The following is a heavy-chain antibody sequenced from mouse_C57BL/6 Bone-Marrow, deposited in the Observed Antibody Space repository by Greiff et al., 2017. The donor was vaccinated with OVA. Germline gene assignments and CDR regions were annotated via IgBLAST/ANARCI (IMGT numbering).Heavy chain of an antibody. CDR3: AREIITTVVAGGYFDV. V-gene: IGHV1-64*01. D-gene: IGHD1-1*01. J-gene: IGHJ1*03. CDR2: IHPNSGST. Sequence: QVQLQQPGAELVKPGASVKLSCKASGYTFTSYWMHWVKQRPGQGLEWIGMIHPNSGSTNYNEKFKSKATLTVDKSSSTAYMQLSSLTSEDSAVYYCAREIITTVVAGGYFDVWGTGTTVTVSS. CDR1: GYTFTSYW.